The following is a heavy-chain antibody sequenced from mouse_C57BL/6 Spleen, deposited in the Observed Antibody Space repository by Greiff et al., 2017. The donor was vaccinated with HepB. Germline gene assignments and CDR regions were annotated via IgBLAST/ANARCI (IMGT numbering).Heavy chain of an antibody. CDR2: IDPSDSYT. CDR3: ARRGIYYYGSSYYFDY. Sequence: QVQLQQPGAELVKPGASVKLSCKASGYTFTSYWMQWVKQRPGQGLEWIGEIDPSDSYTNYNQKFKGKATLTVDTSSSTAYMQLSSLTSEDSAVYYCARRGIYYYGSSYYFDYWGQGTTLTVSS. CDR1: GYTFTSYW. J-gene: IGHJ2*01. V-gene: IGHV1-50*01. D-gene: IGHD1-1*01.